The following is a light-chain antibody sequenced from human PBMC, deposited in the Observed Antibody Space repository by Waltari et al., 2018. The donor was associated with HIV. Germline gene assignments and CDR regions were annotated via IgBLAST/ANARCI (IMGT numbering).Light chain of an antibody. CDR2: GAS. CDR3: HHYGNSTST. Sequence: ELVLTQSPGMLFLSPGERATLPRRASQCVNTNFFAWYQQRQGQAPRLLIYGASTMAPVVPKRFSGSGSVTDFILAICRLEPEDFDVYYFHHYGNSTSTFAQATTLDIK. V-gene: IGKV3-20*01. J-gene: IGKJ2*01. CDR1: QCVNTNF.